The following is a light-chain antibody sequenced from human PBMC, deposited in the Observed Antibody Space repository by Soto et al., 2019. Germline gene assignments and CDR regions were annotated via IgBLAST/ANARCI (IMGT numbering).Light chain of an antibody. CDR3: SSYTSSRTRV. V-gene: IGLV2-14*01. J-gene: IGLJ1*01. CDR2: EVI. Sequence: QSALTQPVSVSGSPGESITISCRGSSDDIGDYNYVSWYQVHPGKAPTLVIYEVINRPKGLSGRFSGSKSDNTAFLTISGLQAEDEADYYCSSYTSSRTRVFGTGTKLTVL. CDR1: SDDIGDYNY.